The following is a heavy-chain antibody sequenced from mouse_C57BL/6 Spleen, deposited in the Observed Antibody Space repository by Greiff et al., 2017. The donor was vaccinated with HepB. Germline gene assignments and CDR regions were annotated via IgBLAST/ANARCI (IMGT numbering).Heavy chain of an antibody. CDR2: IYLGDGDT. CDR3: ARNPFAY. V-gene: IGHV1-82*01. CDR1: GYAFSSSW. J-gene: IGHJ3*01. Sequence: VKLQESGPELVKPGASVKISCKASGYAFSSSWMNWVKQRPGKGLEWIGRIYLGDGDTNYNGKFKGKATLTADKSSSTAYMQLSSLTSEDSAVYFCARNPFAYWGQGTLVTVSA.